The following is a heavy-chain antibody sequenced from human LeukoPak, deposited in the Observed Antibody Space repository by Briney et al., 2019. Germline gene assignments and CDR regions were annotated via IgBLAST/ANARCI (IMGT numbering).Heavy chain of an antibody. CDR3: ARSQSSGWYSSDF. CDR1: GASISSYH. CDR2: IYYSGST. D-gene: IGHD6-19*01. J-gene: IGHJ4*02. Sequence: SEPLSLTCTVSGASISSYHWIWIRQPPGKGLEWIGYIYYSGSTNYNPSLKSRVTISVDTSKNQFSLKLSSVITADTAVYYCARSQSSGWYSSDFWGQGTLVTVSS. V-gene: IGHV4-59*01.